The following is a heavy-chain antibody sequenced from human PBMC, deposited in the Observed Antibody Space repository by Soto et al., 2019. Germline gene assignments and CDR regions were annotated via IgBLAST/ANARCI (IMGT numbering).Heavy chain of an antibody. V-gene: IGHV4-30-4*01. J-gene: IGHJ4*02. CDR1: GASVTSTGYY. Sequence: PSETLSLTCTVSGASVTSTGYYWTWIRQSPGKGLEWLGYILHNGNADYSPSLESRLSISLDSSKNQFSLKVNSVSAADTAIYFCARVSAVGAEYYFDYCGQGALDIGSS. CDR2: ILHNGNA. CDR3: ARVSAVGAEYYFDY. D-gene: IGHD1-26*01.